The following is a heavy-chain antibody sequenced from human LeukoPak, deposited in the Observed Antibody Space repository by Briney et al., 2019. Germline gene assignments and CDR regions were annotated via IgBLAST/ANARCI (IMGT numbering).Heavy chain of an antibody. D-gene: IGHD6-13*01. CDR3: ARDRARIAAAGIRTRYFDL. CDR1: GFTVSSNY. CDR2: IYSGGST. V-gene: IGHV3-66*01. Sequence: GGSLRLSCAASGFTVSSNYMSWVRQAPGKGLEWVSVIYSGGSTYYADSVKGRFTISRDNSKNTLYLRMNSLRAEDTAVYYCARDRARIAAAGIRTRYFDLWGRGTLVTVSS. J-gene: IGHJ2*01.